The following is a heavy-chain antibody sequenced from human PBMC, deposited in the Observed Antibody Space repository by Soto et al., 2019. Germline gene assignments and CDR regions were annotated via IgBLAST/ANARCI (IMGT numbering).Heavy chain of an antibody. V-gene: IGHV3-23*01. CDR2: ISGSGGTT. CDR1: GFTFRSYA. D-gene: IGHD1-7*01. CDR3: AKAPRWPGTSRY. J-gene: IGHJ4*02. Sequence: EEQLLESGGDLVQPGGSLRLSCVASGFTFRSYAMSWVRQAPGKGLERVSAISGSGGTTYYADSVRDRFSISRDNSKNTLYLQMNSLRAEDTAVYYCAKAPRWPGTSRYWGQGTLVTVAS.